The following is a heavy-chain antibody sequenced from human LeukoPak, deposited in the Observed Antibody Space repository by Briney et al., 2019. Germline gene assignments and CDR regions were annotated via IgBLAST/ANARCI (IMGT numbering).Heavy chain of an antibody. CDR3: ASSAPGTPP. J-gene: IGHJ4*02. CDR1: GYTFTNYD. D-gene: IGHD3-10*01. V-gene: IGHV1-8*01. CDR2: MNTNSGNT. Sequence: ASVKVSFKASGYTFTNYDINWVRQATGQGLEWMGWMNTNSGNTGYAQKFQGRVTMTRNTSISTAYMELSSLRSEDTAVYYCASSAPGTPPWGQGTLVTVSS.